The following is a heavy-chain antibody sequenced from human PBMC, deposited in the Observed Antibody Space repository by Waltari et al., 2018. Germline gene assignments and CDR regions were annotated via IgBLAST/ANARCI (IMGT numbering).Heavy chain of an antibody. CDR3: VRGYCSSSSCYIDAVDS. D-gene: IGHD2-2*02. J-gene: IGHJ3*02. CDR2: INYSGST. CDR1: ARSISSRSYY. V-gene: IGHV4-39*07. Sequence: QLHLQESGTGLVQPSETLSLPCTVPARSISSRSYYCGWIRQPPGKGLEWIGEINYSGSTYYNPSLKSRVTISVDTSKNQFSLKLSSVTAADTAVYYCVRGYCSSSSCYIDAVDSWGQGTMVTFSA.